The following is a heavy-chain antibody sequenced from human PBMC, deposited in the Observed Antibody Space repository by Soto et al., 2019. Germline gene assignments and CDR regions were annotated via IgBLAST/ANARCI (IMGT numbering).Heavy chain of an antibody. CDR1: GYTFTGYY. V-gene: IGHV1-2*02. J-gene: IGHJ6*04. Sequence: ASVKVSCKASGYTFTGYYMHWVRQAPGQGLEWMGWINPNSGGTNYAQKFQGRVTMTRDTSISTAYMELSRLRSDDTAVYYCARTSSWSGYPYYYGMDVWVKGRTVT. CDR2: INPNSGGT. CDR3: ARTSSWSGYPYYYGMDV. D-gene: IGHD3-3*01.